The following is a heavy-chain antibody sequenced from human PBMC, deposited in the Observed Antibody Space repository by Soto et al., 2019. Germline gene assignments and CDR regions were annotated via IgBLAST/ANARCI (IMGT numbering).Heavy chain of an antibody. V-gene: IGHV4-39*01. Sequence: SETLSLTCSVSGDSINSDKYYWGWIRQPPGKGLEWIGSIYYRGNTYYNPSLQTRVTISLDKSKNQFSLKLNSVTAADLSVYFCARLEGLATISYYFDYWGQGTLVTVSS. CDR2: IYYRGNT. CDR3: ARLEGLATISYYFDY. CDR1: GDSINSDKYY. J-gene: IGHJ4*02. D-gene: IGHD3-9*01.